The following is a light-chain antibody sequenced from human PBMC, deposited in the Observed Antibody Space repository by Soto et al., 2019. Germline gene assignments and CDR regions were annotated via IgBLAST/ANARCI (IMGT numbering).Light chain of an antibody. CDR1: SGHSSYA. V-gene: IGLV4-69*01. CDR2: LNSDGSH. CDR3: QTWGTGSVV. Sequence: QPVLTQSPSASASLGASVKLTCTLSSGHSSYAIAWHQQQPEKGPRYLMKLNSDGSHSKGDGIPDRFSGSSSGAERYLPISSLQSEDEADYYCQTWGTGSVVFGGGTKRTVL. J-gene: IGLJ2*01.